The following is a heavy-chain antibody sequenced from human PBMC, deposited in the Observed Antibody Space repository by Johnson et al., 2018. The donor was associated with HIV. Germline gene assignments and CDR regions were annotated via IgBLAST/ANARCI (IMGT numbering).Heavy chain of an antibody. CDR3: ARVRWLQLGAFDI. CDR2: ISNSASAI. CDR1: GFIFSDYY. D-gene: IGHD5-24*01. V-gene: IGHV3-11*04. Sequence: QVQLVESGGGVVQPGRSLRLSCAASGFIFSDYYLTWIRQAPGKGLEWISYISNSASAIYYADSVKGRFTISRDNSKNTLYLQMNSLGPEDTAVYYCARVRWLQLGAFDIWGQGTMVTVSS. J-gene: IGHJ3*02.